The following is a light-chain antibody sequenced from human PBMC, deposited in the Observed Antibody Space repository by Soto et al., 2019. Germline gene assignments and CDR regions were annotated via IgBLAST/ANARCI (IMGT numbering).Light chain of an antibody. CDR2: EVN. CDR3: TSHAGTINFPYI. Sequence: QSALTQPPSASGSPGQSVTISCTGTSSDVGAYNYVSWYQHHPGKAPKLLVYEVNKRPSGVPDRFSVSKSGNTASLTVSGLQAEDEADYYCTSHAGTINFPYIFGTGTKLTVL. J-gene: IGLJ1*01. CDR1: SSDVGAYNY. V-gene: IGLV2-8*01.